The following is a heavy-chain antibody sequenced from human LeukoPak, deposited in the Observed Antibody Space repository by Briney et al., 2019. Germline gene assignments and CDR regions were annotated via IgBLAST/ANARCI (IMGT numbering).Heavy chain of an antibody. CDR2: IKEDGSEK. V-gene: IGHV3-7*01. J-gene: IGHJ4*02. D-gene: IGHD3-9*01. Sequence: GGSLGLSCAAASGFTFSTYWMSWVRQAPGKGLEWVANIKEDGSEKNYVDSVKGRFIISRDNAKNSLYLQMNSLRAEDTAVYYCARESDWARDYWGQGTLVTVSS. CDR3: ARESDWARDY. CDR1: GFTFSTYW.